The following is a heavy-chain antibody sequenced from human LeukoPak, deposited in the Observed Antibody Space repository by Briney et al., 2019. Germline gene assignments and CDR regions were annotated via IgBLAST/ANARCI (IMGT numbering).Heavy chain of an antibody. CDR1: GGSISSYY. J-gene: IGHJ4*02. Sequence: SETLSLACTVSGGSISSYYWSWIRQPAGKGLEWIGRIYTSGSINYNPSLKSRVTMSVDTSKNQFSLKLSSVTAADTAVYYCASAWGYSYGYYFDYWGQGTLVTVSS. V-gene: IGHV4-4*07. CDR3: ASAWGYSYGYYFDY. D-gene: IGHD5-18*01. CDR2: IYTSGSI.